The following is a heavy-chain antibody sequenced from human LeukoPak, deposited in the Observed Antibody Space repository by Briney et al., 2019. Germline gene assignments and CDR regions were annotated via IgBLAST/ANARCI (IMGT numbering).Heavy chain of an antibody. CDR3: ARRYNWNDRWD. D-gene: IGHD1-1*01. Sequence: PSETLSLTCTVSGGSISSTNYYWGWIRQPPGKGLEWIGSIYYSGSTYYNPSLKSRLTISLDTSKNQSSLRLSSVTAADTAFYYCARRYNWNDRWDWGQGTLVTVSP. J-gene: IGHJ4*02. CDR1: GGSISSTNYY. CDR2: IYYSGST. V-gene: IGHV4-39*07.